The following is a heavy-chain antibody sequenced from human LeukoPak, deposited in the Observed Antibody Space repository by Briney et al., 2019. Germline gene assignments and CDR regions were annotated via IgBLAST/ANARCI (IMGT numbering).Heavy chain of an antibody. CDR2: ITHSGST. J-gene: IGHJ6*03. Sequence: PSDTLSLTCAVYGGSFRGYYWSWIRQPPGKGLEWIGEITHSGSTNYNPSLKSRVTISVDTSKNQFSLKLSSVTAADTAVYYCARGVSVYYDILTGYYYYYYVDVWGKGTTVTVSS. CDR3: ARGVSVYYDILTGYYYYYYVDV. CDR1: GGSFRGYY. V-gene: IGHV4-34*01. D-gene: IGHD3-9*01.